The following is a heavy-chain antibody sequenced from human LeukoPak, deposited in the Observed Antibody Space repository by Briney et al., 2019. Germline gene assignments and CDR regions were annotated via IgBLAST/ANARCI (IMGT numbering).Heavy chain of an antibody. CDR1: GGSFSGYY. D-gene: IGHD1-7*01. CDR3: ARVTRVAWNYDVQYYFDY. J-gene: IGHJ4*02. Sequence: SETLSLTCAVYGGSFSGYYWSWIRQPPGKGLEWIGYIYYSGSTYYNPSLKSRVTISVDTSKNQFSLKLSSVTAADTAVYYCARVTRVAWNYDVQYYFDYWGQGTLVTVSS. CDR2: IYYSGST. V-gene: IGHV4-30-4*08.